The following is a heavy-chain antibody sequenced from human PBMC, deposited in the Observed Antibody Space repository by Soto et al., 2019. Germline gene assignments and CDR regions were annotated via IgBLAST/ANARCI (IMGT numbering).Heavy chain of an antibody. Sequence: ESLKISCKGSGYSFAGYWITWVRQKPGKGLEWMGRIDPSDSQTYYSPSFRGHVTISVTKSINTVFLQWSSLRASDTAMHYCARQHPLDSSAWYNWGQGTLVTVSS. CDR1: GYSFAGYW. CDR2: IDPSDSQT. V-gene: IGHV5-10-1*01. CDR3: ARQHPLDSSAWYN. D-gene: IGHD6-19*01. J-gene: IGHJ4*02.